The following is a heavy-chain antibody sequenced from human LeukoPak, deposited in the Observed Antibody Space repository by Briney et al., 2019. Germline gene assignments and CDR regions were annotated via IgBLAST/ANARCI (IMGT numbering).Heavy chain of an antibody. V-gene: IGHV3-23*01. CDR2: ISGSGGST. Sequence: PGGSLRLSCAASGFTFSSYAMSWVRQAPGKGLEWVSAISGSGGSTYYADSVKGRFTISRDNAKNSLYLQMNSLRAEDTAVYYCARDQKGYDFWSGFSWGWFDPWGQGTLVTVSS. D-gene: IGHD3-3*01. J-gene: IGHJ5*02. CDR3: ARDQKGYDFWSGFSWGWFDP. CDR1: GFTFSSYA.